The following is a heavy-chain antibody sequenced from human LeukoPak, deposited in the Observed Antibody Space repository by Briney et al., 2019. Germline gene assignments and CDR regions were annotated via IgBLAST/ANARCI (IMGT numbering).Heavy chain of an antibody. D-gene: IGHD3-16*01. V-gene: IGHV1-46*01. J-gene: IGHJ3*02. Sequence: WMGIINPSGGRTSYAQKFQGRVTMTRDTSTTTVYMELSSLRSEDTAVYYCARVSGGVNAFDIWGQGTMVTVSS. CDR3: ARVSGGVNAFDI. CDR2: INPSGGRT.